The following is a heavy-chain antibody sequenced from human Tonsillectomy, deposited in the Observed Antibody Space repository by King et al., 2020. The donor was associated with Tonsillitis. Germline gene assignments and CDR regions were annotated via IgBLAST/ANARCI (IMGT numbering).Heavy chain of an antibody. Sequence: LQLQESGPGLVKPSETLSLTCTVPGGSISSGDHYWGGIRQPPGKGLEWIGSVDYSGNTYYNPSLKSRVTISVDTSKNQFSLKLRSVTTADTAGYYCARQGDDYLWGSTANNWFDPWGQGTLVTVSS. D-gene: IGHD3-16*01. J-gene: IGHJ5*02. CDR2: VDYSGNT. CDR3: ARQGDDYLWGSTANNWFDP. V-gene: IGHV4-39*01. CDR1: GGSISSGDHY.